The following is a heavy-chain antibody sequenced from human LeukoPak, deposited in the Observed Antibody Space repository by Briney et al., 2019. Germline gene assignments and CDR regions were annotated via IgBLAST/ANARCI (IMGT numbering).Heavy chain of an antibody. CDR2: IWYDGSNK. CDR3: AKGMTTTYYYGSGSPKGFDI. D-gene: IGHD3-10*01. V-gene: IGHV3-33*06. J-gene: IGHJ3*02. Sequence: GGSLRLSCAASGFTFSTYGMHWVRQVPGKGLEWVALIWYDGSNKYYADSVKGRFTISRDNSKNTLYLQMNSLRAEDTAVYYCAKGMTTTYYYGSGSPKGFDIWGQGTMVTVSS. CDR1: GFTFSTYG.